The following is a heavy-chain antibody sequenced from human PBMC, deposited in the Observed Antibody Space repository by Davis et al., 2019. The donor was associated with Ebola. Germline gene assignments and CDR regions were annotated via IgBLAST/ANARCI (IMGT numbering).Heavy chain of an antibody. J-gene: IGHJ6*02. CDR2: ISYDGSNK. CDR3: ARDNLYYGMDV. Sequence: GGSLRLSCAASGFTFSSYGMHWVRQAPGKGLEWVAVISYDGSNKYYADSVKGRFTISRDNAKNSLYLQMNSLRAEDTAVYYCARDNLYYGMDVWGQGTTVTVSS. CDR1: GFTFSSYG. V-gene: IGHV3-30*03. D-gene: IGHD1-14*01.